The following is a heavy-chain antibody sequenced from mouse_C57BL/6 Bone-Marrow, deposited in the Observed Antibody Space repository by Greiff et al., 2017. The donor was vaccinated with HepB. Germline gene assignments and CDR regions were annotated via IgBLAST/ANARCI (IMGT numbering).Heavy chain of an antibody. CDR3: TTYGSSYPYFDY. D-gene: IGHD1-1*01. Sequence: VQLQQPGAELVRPGASVKLSCTASGFNIKDDYMHWVKQRPEQGLEWIGWIDPENGDTEYASKFQGKATITADTSSNTAYLQLSSLTSEDTAVYYCTTYGSSYPYFDYWGQGTTLTVSS. CDR2: IDPENGDT. J-gene: IGHJ2*01. CDR1: GFNIKDDY. V-gene: IGHV14-4*01.